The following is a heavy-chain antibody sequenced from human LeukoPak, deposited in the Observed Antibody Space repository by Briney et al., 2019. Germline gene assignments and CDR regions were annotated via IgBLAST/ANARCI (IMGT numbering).Heavy chain of an antibody. CDR2: IKQDGSEK. CDR1: GFTFSSYW. Sequence: PGGSLRLSCAASGFTFSSYWMSWVRQAPGKGLEWVANIKQDGSEKYYVDSVKGRFTISRDNAKNSLYLQMNSLRAEDTAVYYCAREGRKWLVDWFDPWGQGTLVTVSS. V-gene: IGHV3-7*01. CDR3: AREGRKWLVDWFDP. D-gene: IGHD6-19*01. J-gene: IGHJ5*02.